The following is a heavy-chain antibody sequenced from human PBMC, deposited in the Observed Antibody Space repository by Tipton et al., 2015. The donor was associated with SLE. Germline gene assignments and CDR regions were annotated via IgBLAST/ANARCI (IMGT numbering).Heavy chain of an antibody. V-gene: IGHV1-18*01. Sequence: QSGAEVKKPGAPVKVSCKASGYTFTSYGISWVRQAPGQGLEWMGWISAYNGNTNYAQKLQGRVTMTTDTSTSTAYMELRSLRSDDTAVYYCAVASGYQYHDAFDIWGQGTMVTVSS. CDR2: ISAYNGNT. J-gene: IGHJ3*02. CDR3: AVASGYQYHDAFDI. CDR1: GYTFTSYG. D-gene: IGHD3-3*01.